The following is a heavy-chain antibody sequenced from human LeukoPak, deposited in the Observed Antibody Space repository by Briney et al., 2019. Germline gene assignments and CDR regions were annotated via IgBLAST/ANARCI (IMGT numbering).Heavy chain of an antibody. CDR1: GASISSGNYY. CDR3: ARYRYSGYDDAFDV. V-gene: IGHV4-61*02. Sequence: PSETLSLTCIVSGASISSGNYYWTWIRQPAGKGLEWIGRLHTTGGTNYNPSFKSRLSISGDTSKNQFSLQLSSVTAADTAVYYCARYRYSGYDDAFDVWGQGTMVTVSS. D-gene: IGHD5-12*01. CDR2: LHTTGGT. J-gene: IGHJ3*01.